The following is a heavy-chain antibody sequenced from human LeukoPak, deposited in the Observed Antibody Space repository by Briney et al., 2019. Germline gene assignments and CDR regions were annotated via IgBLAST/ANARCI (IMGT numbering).Heavy chain of an antibody. CDR1: GYTLTSYG. J-gene: IGHJ6*03. V-gene: IGHV1-18*01. CDR2: ISAYNGNT. Sequence: ASVKVSCKASGYTLTSYGISWVRQAPGQGLDWMGWISAYNGNTNYAQKLQGRVTMTTDTSTSTAYMELRSLRSDDTAVYYCARAVEGFGELFYYMDVWGKGTTVTVSS. CDR3: ARAVEGFGELFYYMDV. D-gene: IGHD3-10*01.